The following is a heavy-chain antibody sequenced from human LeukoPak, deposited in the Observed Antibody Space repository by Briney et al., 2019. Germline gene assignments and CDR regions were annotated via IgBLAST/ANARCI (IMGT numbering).Heavy chain of an antibody. CDR2: ISSSSSYI. V-gene: IGHV3-21*01. CDR3: ARDYYDSSGYYRFDY. J-gene: IGHJ4*02. Sequence: PGGSLRLSCAASGFTFSSYSMNWVRQAPGKGLEWVSSISSSSSYIYYADSVKGRFTISRDNAKNSLYLQVNSLRAEDTAVYYCARDYYDSSGYYRFDYWGQGTLVTVSS. D-gene: IGHD3-22*01. CDR1: GFTFSSYS.